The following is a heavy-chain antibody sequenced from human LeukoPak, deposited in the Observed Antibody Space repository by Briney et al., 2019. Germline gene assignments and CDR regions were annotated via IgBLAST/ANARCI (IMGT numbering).Heavy chain of an antibody. CDR1: GYTFTGYY. Sequence: ASVKVSCKASGYTFTGYYMHWVRQAPGQGLEWMGRINPNSGGTNYAQKFQGRVTMTRDASISTAYMELSRLRSDDTAVYYCARGQWLADYYHYYYMDVWGKGTTVTVSS. CDR2: INPNSGGT. CDR3: ARGQWLADYYHYYYMDV. V-gene: IGHV1-2*06. J-gene: IGHJ6*03. D-gene: IGHD6-19*01.